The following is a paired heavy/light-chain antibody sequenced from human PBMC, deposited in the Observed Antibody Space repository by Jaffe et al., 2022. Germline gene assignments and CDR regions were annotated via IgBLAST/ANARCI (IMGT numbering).Light chain of an antibody. CDR2: DVY. CDR3: NSYAGTNNFGV. V-gene: IGLV2-8*01. CDR1: SSDIGHYNY. Sequence: QSALTQPPSASGSPGQSVTISCTGTSSDIGHYNYVSWYQQHPGKAPKLIIYDVYKRPSGVPDRFSGSKSANTASLTVSGLQAEDEADYYCNSYAGTNNFGVFGGGTKLTVL. J-gene: IGLJ3*02.
Heavy chain of an antibody. Sequence: QVQLQESGPGLVTPSETLSLTCSVSTPSMGTSYWTSSTNAYYWSWIRLPPGKGLEWIGYVEYSGRTEYYPSLSSRVSISIDTSQNQFSLKLTSVTAADTALYYCARGRYGGYFDYWGQGTLVTVSS. CDR1: TPSMGTSYWTSSTNAYY. CDR3: ARGRYGGYFDY. CDR2: VEYSGRT. V-gene: IGHV4-59*12. J-gene: IGHJ4*02. D-gene: IGHD1-26*01.